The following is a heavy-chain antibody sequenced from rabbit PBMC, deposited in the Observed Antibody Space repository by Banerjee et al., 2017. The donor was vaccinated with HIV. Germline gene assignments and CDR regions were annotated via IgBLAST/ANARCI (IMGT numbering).Heavy chain of an antibody. V-gene: IGHV1S45*01. J-gene: IGHJ6*01. CDR1: GFSFSNSYW. CDR2: IYAGVSGST. CDR3: ARGDSGYVGNGYDL. D-gene: IGHD8-1*01. Sequence: AESGGDLVKPEGSLTLTCTASGFSFSNSYWICWVRQAPGKGLDWIACIYAGVSGSTYSASCAKGRFTISKTSSTTVTLQMTSLTAADTATYFCARGDSGYVGNGYDLWGPGTLVTVS.